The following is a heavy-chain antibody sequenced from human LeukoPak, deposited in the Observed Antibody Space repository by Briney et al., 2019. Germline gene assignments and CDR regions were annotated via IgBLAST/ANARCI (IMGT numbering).Heavy chain of an antibody. CDR3: TTDLPMTTVTTGYFDY. Sequence: GGSLRLSCAASGFTFSSYWMSWVRQAPGKGLEWVANIKQDGSEKYYVDSVKGRFTISRDNAKNSLYLQMNSLRAEDTAVYYCTTDLPMTTVTTGYFDYWGQGTLVTVSS. V-gene: IGHV3-7*03. CDR2: IKQDGSEK. CDR1: GFTFSSYW. J-gene: IGHJ4*02. D-gene: IGHD4-17*01.